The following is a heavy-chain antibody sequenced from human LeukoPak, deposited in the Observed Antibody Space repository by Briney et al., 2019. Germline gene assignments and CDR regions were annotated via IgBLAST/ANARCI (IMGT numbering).Heavy chain of an antibody. J-gene: IGHJ4*02. CDR2: IIPILGIA. Sequence: SVKVSCKASGGTFSSYAISWVRQAPGQGLEWMGRIIPILGIANYAQKFQGRVTMTEDTSTDTAYMELSSLRSEDTAVYYCATLHFTVTLDYWGQGTLVTVSS. D-gene: IGHD4-17*01. CDR1: GGTFSSYA. V-gene: IGHV1-69*04. CDR3: ATLHFTVTLDY.